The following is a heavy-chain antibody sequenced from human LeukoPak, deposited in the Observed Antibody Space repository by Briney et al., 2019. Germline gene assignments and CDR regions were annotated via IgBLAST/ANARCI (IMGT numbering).Heavy chain of an antibody. CDR2: IYSGGSK. Sequence: GGSLRLSCAASGFTVSSNYMSWVRQAPGKGLEWVSVIYSGGSKYYADSVKGRFTISRDNSKNTLYLQMNSLRAEDTAVYYCARRIAYCGGDCWYYFDYWGQGTLVTVSS. CDR3: ARRIAYCGGDCWYYFDY. D-gene: IGHD2-21*02. CDR1: GFTVSSNY. J-gene: IGHJ4*02. V-gene: IGHV3-66*01.